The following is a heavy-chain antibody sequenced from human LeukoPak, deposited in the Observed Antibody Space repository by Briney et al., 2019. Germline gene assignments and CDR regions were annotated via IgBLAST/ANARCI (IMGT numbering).Heavy chain of an antibody. CDR3: AKDQGWFGDYYYYMDV. D-gene: IGHD3-10*01. CDR2: IRYDGSNK. J-gene: IGHJ6*03. V-gene: IGHV3-30*02. CDR1: GFTFSSYG. Sequence: GGSLRLSCAASGFTFSSYGMHWVRQAPGKGLEWVAFIRYDGSNKYYADSVKGRFTISRDNSKNTLYLQMNSLRAEDTAVYYCAKDQGWFGDYYYYMDVWGKGTTVTISS.